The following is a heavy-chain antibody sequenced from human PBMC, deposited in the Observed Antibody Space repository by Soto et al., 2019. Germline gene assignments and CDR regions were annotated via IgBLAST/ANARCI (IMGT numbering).Heavy chain of an antibody. V-gene: IGHV4-59*01. CDR1: GGSISSYY. D-gene: IGHD6-19*01. CDR3: ARGRRIAVAGTFWFDP. Sequence: SETLSLTCTVSGGSISSYYWSWIRQPPGKGQEWIGYIYYSGSTNYNPSLKSRVTISVDTSKNQFSLKLSSVTAADTAVYYCARGRRIAVAGTFWFDPWGQGTLVTVSS. J-gene: IGHJ5*02. CDR2: IYYSGST.